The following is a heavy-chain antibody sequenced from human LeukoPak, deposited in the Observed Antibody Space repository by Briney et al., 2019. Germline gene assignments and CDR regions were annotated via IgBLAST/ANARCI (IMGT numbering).Heavy chain of an antibody. D-gene: IGHD6-6*01. CDR3: ARDFWYSSSNY. CDR2: INPNSGGT. V-gene: IGHV1-2*02. Sequence: ASVKVSCKASGYTFTGYYMHWVRQAPGQGLGWMGWINPNSGGTNYAQKFRGRVTMTRDTSISTAYMELSRLRSDDTAVYYCARDFWYSSSNYWGQGTLVTVSS. J-gene: IGHJ4*02. CDR1: GYTFTGYY.